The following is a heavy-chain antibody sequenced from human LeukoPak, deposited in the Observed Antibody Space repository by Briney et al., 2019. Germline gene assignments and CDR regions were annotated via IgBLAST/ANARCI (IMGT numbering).Heavy chain of an antibody. J-gene: IGHJ4*02. D-gene: IGHD6-13*01. CDR3: ARGSLLREIAAAGDCYFDY. Sequence: ASVKVSCKASGYTFTSYAMNWVRQAPGQGLEWMGWINTNTGNPTYAQGFTGRFVFSLDTSVSTAYLQISSLKAEDTAAYYCARGSLLREIAAAGDCYFDYWGQGTLVTVSS. CDR2: INTNTGNP. CDR1: GYTFTSYA. V-gene: IGHV7-4-1*02.